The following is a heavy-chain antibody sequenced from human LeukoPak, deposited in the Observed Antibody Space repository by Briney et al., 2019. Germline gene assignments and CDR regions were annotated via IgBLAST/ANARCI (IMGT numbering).Heavy chain of an antibody. D-gene: IGHD3-22*01. CDR3: ARQYYYDSSGHDAFDI. CDR1: GGSFSGYY. J-gene: IGHJ3*02. CDR2: INHSGSV. V-gene: IGHV4-34*01. Sequence: SETLSLTCAANGGSFSGYYWSWIRQPPGKGLEWIGEINHSGSVNYNPPLKSRVTISVDTSKNQFSLKLSSVTAADTAVYYCARQYYYDSSGHDAFDIWGQGTMVTVSS.